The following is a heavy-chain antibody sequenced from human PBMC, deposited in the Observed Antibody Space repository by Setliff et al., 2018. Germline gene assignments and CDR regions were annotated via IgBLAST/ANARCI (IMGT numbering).Heavy chain of an antibody. CDR2: IYYSGST. CDR3: AGASGGDMATVVTRINCFDP. V-gene: IGHV4-39*01. J-gene: IGHJ5*02. Sequence: PSETLSLTCTVSGGSISSSSYYWGWIRQPPGKGLEWIGSIYYSGSTYYNPSLKSRVTISVDTSKNQFSLKLTSVTAADTAVYYCAGASGGDMATVVTRINCFDPWGQGTLVTVSS. D-gene: IGHD4-17*01. CDR1: GGSISSSSYY.